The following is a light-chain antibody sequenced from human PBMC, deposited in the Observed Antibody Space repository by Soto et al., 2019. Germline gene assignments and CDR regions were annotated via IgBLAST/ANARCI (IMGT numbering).Light chain of an antibody. V-gene: IGLV1-47*01. J-gene: IGLJ1*01. CDR2: RNS. Sequence: QSVLTQPPSASGTPGQRVTISFSGSRSNIGSTYVYWFQQLSGTAPKLLIYRNSQRPSGVPDRLSGSKSGTSASLAISGLRSEDEADYYCAAWDDSLKTYVFGTGTKVTVL. CDR1: RSNIGSTY. CDR3: AAWDDSLKTYV.